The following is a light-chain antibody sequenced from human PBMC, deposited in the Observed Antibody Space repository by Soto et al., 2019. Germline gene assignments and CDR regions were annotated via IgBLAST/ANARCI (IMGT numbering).Light chain of an antibody. J-gene: IGKJ3*01. Sequence: EIVLTQSPGTLSLSPGERATLSCRASQSLSSYLAWYQQKPGQTPRLLIYDASNRATGIPARFSGSGSGTDFTLTISSLEPEDFAVYYCQHRSNWLGTFGPGTKVDIK. CDR3: QHRSNWLGT. CDR1: QSLSSY. V-gene: IGKV3-11*01. CDR2: DAS.